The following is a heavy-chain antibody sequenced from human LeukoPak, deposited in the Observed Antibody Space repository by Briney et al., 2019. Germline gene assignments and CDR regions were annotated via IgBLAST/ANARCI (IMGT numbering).Heavy chain of an antibody. CDR1: GFTFSSYA. CDR2: ISGSGGST. J-gene: IGHJ4*02. Sequence: GGSLRLSCAASGFTFSSYAMSWVRQAPGKGLEWVSAISGSGGSTYYADSVKGRFTISRDNSKNTLYLQMNSLRAEDTAVYYCAKDEGDYVWGSYRYYFDYCGQGTLVTVSS. CDR3: AKDEGDYVWGSYRYYFDY. D-gene: IGHD3-16*02. V-gene: IGHV3-23*01.